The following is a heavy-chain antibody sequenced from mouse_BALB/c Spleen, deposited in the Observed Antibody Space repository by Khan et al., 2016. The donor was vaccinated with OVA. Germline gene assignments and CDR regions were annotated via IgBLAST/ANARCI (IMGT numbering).Heavy chain of an antibody. CDR1: GFSLTSFA. CDR2: IWSDGRT. Sequence: QVQLKESGPDLVAPSQSLSITCSVSGFSLTSFAIHWVRQPPGKGLEWLVVIWSDGRTTYNSSLNSRLSISKDNSTSQVFLKINSLQTDDTAMYYCARHQFPVSMDSWGQGTSVTVS. J-gene: IGHJ4*01. CDR3: ARHQFPVSMDS. V-gene: IGHV2-6-2*01.